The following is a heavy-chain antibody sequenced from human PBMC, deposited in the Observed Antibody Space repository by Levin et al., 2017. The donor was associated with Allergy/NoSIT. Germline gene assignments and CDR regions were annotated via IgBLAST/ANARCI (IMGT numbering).Heavy chain of an antibody. D-gene: IGHD3-22*01. Sequence: GESLKISCKASGYTFTSYDINWVRQATGQGLEWMGWMNPNSGNTGYAQKFQGRVTMTRNTSISTAYMELSSLRSEDTAVYYCAIGSSGYRFAEYFQHWGQGTLVTVSS. J-gene: IGHJ1*01. CDR1: GYTFTSYD. CDR3: AIGSSGYRFAEYFQH. V-gene: IGHV1-8*01. CDR2: MNPNSGNT.